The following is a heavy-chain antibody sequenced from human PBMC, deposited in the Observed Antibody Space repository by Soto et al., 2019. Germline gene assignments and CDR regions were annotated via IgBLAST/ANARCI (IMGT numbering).Heavy chain of an antibody. V-gene: IGHV4-39*01. CDR1: GGSISSSSYY. Sequence: SETLSLTCTVSGGSISSSSYYWGWIRQPPGKGLEWIGSIYYSGSTYYNPSLKSRVTISVDTSKNQFSLKLSSVTAADTAVYYCARVWRHDYGDYELFYFDYWGQGTLVTVSS. D-gene: IGHD4-17*01. CDR3: ARVWRHDYGDYELFYFDY. J-gene: IGHJ4*02. CDR2: IYYSGST.